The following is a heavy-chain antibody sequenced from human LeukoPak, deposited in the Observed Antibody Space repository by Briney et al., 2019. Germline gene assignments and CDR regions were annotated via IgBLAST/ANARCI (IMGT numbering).Heavy chain of an antibody. CDR3: ARDTLGTYCTNGVCPLDAFDI. J-gene: IGHJ3*02. CDR1: GFTFSSYS. V-gene: IGHV3-21*01. CDR2: ISSSSSYM. D-gene: IGHD2-8*01. Sequence: PGRSLRLSCAASGFTFSSYSMNWVRQAPGKGLEGVSSISSSSSYMYYADSVKGRFTISRDNAKNSLYLQMNSLRAEDTAVYYCARDTLGTYCTNGVCPLDAFDIWGQGTMVTVSS.